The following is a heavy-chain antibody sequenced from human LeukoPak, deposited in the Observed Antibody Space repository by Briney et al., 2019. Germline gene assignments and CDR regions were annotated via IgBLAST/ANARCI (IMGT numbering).Heavy chain of an antibody. CDR2: IYYSGST. D-gene: IGHD1-1*01. J-gene: IGHJ3*02. V-gene: IGHV4-39*01. CDR3: ATLDRTTDAFDI. CDR1: GGSISSSSYY. Sequence: SETLSLTCTVSGGSISSSSYYWGWIRQPPGKGLEWIGSIYYSGSTYYNPSLKSRVTISVDTSENQFSLKLSSVTAADTAVYYCATLDRTTDAFDIWGQGTMVTVSS.